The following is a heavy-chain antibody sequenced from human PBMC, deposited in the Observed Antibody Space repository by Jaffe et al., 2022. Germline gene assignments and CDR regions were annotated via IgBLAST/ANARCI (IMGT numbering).Heavy chain of an antibody. CDR3: AKGRTDSSGWYLDLYFDL. Sequence: EVQLLESGGGLVQPGGSLRLSCAASGFTFSSYAMSWVRQAPGKGLEWVSAISGSGGSTYYADSVKGRFTISRDNSKNTLYLQMNSLRAEDTAVYYCAKGRTDSSGWYLDLYFDLWGRGTLVTVSS. V-gene: IGHV3-23*01. D-gene: IGHD6-19*01. J-gene: IGHJ2*01. CDR1: GFTFSSYA. CDR2: ISGSGGST.